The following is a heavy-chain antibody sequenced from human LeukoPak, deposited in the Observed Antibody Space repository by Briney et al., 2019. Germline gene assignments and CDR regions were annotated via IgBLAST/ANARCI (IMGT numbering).Heavy chain of an antibody. CDR1: GFTFTSSA. D-gene: IGHD1-26*01. Sequence: GGSLRLSCAASGFTFTSSAMNWVRQAPGKGREWVSGIGRDGTFTYYADSVKGRFTISRDNSKNTLYLQMNSLRAEDTAVYYCAKDHIVGASGAFDIWGQGTMVTVSS. J-gene: IGHJ3*02. V-gene: IGHV3-23*01. CDR3: AKDHIVGASGAFDI. CDR2: IGRDGTFT.